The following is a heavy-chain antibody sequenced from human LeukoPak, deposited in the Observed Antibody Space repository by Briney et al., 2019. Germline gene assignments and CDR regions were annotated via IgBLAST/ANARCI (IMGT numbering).Heavy chain of an antibody. CDR3: ARVNVWGSYPFDY. Sequence: SETLSLTCTVSGGSISSYYWSWLRQPPGKGLEWVGYIYYSGSTNYNPSLKSRVTISVDTSKNQFSLKLSSVTAADTAVYYCARVNVWGSYPFDYWGQGTLVTVSS. J-gene: IGHJ4*02. CDR1: GGSISSYY. CDR2: IYYSGST. V-gene: IGHV4-59*01. D-gene: IGHD3-16*02.